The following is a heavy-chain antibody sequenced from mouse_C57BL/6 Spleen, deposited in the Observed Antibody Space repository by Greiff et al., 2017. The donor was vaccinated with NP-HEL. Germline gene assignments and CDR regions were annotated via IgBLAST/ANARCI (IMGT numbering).Heavy chain of an antibody. CDR2: INPSTGGT. CDR1: GYSFTGYY. J-gene: IGHJ2*01. D-gene: IGHD1-1*02. Sequence: EVQLQQSGPELVKPGASVKISCKASGYSFTGYYMNWVKQSPEKSLEWIGEINPSTGGTTYNQKFKAKATLTVDKSSSTAYMQLKSLTSEDSAVYYCARRRWDYFDYWGQGTTLTVSS. V-gene: IGHV1-42*01. CDR3: ARRRWDYFDY.